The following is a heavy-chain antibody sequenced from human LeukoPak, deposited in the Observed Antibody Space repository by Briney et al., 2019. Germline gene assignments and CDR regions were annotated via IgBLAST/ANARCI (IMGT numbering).Heavy chain of an antibody. J-gene: IGHJ4*02. D-gene: IGHD1-26*01. V-gene: IGHV4-34*01. CDR3: TRVRPPTTSDY. CDR1: GGSFSGYY. Sequence: SETLSLTCAVYGGSFSGYYWNWIRQPSGKGLEWIGEINHSGNTNYNPSLKSRVTISVDTSKNQFSLTLKSVTAADTAIYYCTRVRPPTTSDYWGQGTLVIVSS. CDR2: INHSGNT.